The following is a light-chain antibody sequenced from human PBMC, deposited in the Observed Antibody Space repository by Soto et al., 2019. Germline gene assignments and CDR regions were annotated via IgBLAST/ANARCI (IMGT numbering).Light chain of an antibody. CDR1: QSVLYSSNNKNY. V-gene: IGKV4-1*01. J-gene: IGKJ1*01. CDR2: WAS. CDR3: QQYYSTPWT. Sequence: DIVMTQSPDSLAMSLGERATINCKSSQSVLYSSNNKNYLAWYQQKPGQPPKPLIYWASSRESGVPDRFSGSGSGTDFTLTISSLQAEYVAVYYCQQYYSTPWTFGQGTMVEV.